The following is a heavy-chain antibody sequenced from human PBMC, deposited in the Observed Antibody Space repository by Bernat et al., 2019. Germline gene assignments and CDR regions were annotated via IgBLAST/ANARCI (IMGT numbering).Heavy chain of an antibody. CDR3: ARINYYDYIWGNYRFDI. J-gene: IGHJ3*02. V-gene: IGHV4-34*01. CDR1: GGSFSGYY. CDR2: INHSGST. Sequence: QVQLQQWGAGLLKPSETLSLTCAVYGGSFSGYYWSWIRQPPEKGLEWIGEINHSGSTNYNPSLKSRITISEDTSKNQFSLKLSSVTAADTAVYFCARINYYDYIWGNYRFDIWGQGTMVTVSS. D-gene: IGHD3-16*01.